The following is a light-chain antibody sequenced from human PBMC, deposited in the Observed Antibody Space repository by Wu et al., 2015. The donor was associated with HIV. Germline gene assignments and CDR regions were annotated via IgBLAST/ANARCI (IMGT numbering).Light chain of an antibody. V-gene: IGKV3-15*01. Sequence: EIVMTQSPATLSVSPGERATLSCRASQNIGSNLAWYQQRPGQAPRLLIFGASTRATGIPARFSGTGSGTEFTLTITSLQSEDVAVYHCQHYNNLPLTFGGGTKVE. CDR2: GAS. J-gene: IGKJ4*01. CDR1: QNIGSN. CDR3: QHYNNLPLT.